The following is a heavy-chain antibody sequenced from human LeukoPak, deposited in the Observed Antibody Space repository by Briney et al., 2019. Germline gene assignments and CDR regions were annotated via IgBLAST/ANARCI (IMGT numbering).Heavy chain of an antibody. V-gene: IGHV3-7*01. Sequence: GGSLRLSCAASGFTFSDYGLHWVRQAPGKGLEWVANINQVGSVKYYVDSVKGRFTISRDNAKNSLYLQMNSLRAEDTAVYYCARDLGPYNWFDPWGQGTLVTVSS. CDR2: INQVGSVK. J-gene: IGHJ5*02. CDR1: GFTFSDYG. CDR3: ARDLGPYNWFDP.